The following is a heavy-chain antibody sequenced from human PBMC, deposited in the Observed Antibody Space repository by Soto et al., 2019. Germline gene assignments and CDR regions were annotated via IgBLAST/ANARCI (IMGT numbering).Heavy chain of an antibody. CDR1: GFSLSTSGVG. CDR3: AHRRSTYYYDSTFDP. J-gene: IGHJ5*02. V-gene: IGHV2-5*02. D-gene: IGHD3-22*01. Sequence: SRPTLVNPTQNLTLTCTFSGFSLSTSGVGVGWIRQPPGKALEWLALIYWDDDKRYSPSLKSRLAITKDASKNQVVLTMNNMDPVDSATYYCAHRRSTYYYDSTFDPWGQGTLVTVSS. CDR2: IYWDDDK.